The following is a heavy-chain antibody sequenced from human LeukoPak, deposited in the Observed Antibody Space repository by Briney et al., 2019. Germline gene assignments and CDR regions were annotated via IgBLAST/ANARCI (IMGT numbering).Heavy chain of an antibody. Sequence: GGSLRLSCAASGFTFSTYNMNWVRQAPGKGLEWVSSISSGSSYIYYADSVKGRFTISRDNAKNSLYLQMNSLRAEDTAMYYCARDRTPDDAFDIWGQGTMVTVSS. V-gene: IGHV3-21*01. CDR3: ARDRTPDDAFDI. CDR1: GFTFSTYN. CDR2: ISSGSSYI. J-gene: IGHJ3*02.